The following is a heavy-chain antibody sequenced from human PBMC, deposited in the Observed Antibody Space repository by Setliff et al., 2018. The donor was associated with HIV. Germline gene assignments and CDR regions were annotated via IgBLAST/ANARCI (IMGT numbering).Heavy chain of an antibody. J-gene: IGHJ4*02. CDR3: LRDQTRGRYGPD. Sequence: ESGPTLVNPTQTLTLTCTFSGFSLNTYEMCVTWVRQPPGKALEWLARIDWDDDKYYSTSLKTRLTISKDTSKNQVVLTMTNMDPVDTAMYYCLRDQTRGRYGPDWGQGTLVTVSS. V-gene: IGHV2-70*11. CDR2: IDWDDDK. CDR1: GFSLNTYEMC. D-gene: IGHD5-18*01.